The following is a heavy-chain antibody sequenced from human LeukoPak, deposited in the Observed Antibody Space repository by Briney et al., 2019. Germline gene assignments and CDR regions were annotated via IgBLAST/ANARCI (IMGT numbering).Heavy chain of an antibody. CDR1: GGSISSYC. V-gene: IGHV4-4*07. Sequence: PSETLSLTCTVSGGSISSYCWSWIRQPAGKGLEWIGRIYTSGSTNYSPSLKSRVTMSVDTSKNQFSLKLSSVTAADTAVYYCARERPSYYYDSSGYYCDYWGQGTLVTVSS. CDR2: IYTSGST. J-gene: IGHJ4*02. D-gene: IGHD3-22*01. CDR3: ARERPSYYYDSSGYYCDY.